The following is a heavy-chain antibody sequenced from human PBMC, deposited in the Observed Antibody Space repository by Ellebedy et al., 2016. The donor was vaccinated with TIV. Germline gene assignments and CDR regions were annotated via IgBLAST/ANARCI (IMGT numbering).Heavy chain of an antibody. V-gene: IGHV3-74*01. Sequence: GGSLRLSCAVSGFTFSNYWMHWVRQAPGKGLVWVSGINRDGSSKSYADSMKGRITISRDNAKNTLYLRMNSLRDEDSAVYFCASELHIWGTIVIDYWGQGTLVTVSS. D-gene: IGHD1-7*01. CDR2: INRDGSSK. J-gene: IGHJ4*02. CDR3: ASELHIWGTIVIDY. CDR1: GFTFSNYW.